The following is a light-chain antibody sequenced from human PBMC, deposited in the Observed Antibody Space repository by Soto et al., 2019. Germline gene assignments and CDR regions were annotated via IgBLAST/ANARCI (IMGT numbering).Light chain of an antibody. CDR3: QTWGTGIHVV. Sequence: QLVLTQSPSASASLGASVKLTCTLNSGHISYAIAWHQQQPEKGPRYLMKLNSDGSHSKGDGIPDRFSGSSSGAERYLTISSLQSEDEADYYCQTWGTGIHVVFGGGTKLTVL. J-gene: IGLJ2*01. V-gene: IGLV4-69*01. CDR1: SGHISYA. CDR2: LNSDGSH.